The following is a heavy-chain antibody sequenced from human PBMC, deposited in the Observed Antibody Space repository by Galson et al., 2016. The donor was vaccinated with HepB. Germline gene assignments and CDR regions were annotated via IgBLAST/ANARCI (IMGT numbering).Heavy chain of an antibody. D-gene: IGHD1-1*01. CDR1: GDSVSSNSGA. CDR2: TYYRSKYYN. V-gene: IGHV6-1*01. CDR3: ARAGGLNENFYFDY. J-gene: IGHJ4*02. Sequence: CAISGDSVSSNSGAWNWIRQSPSRGLEWLGRTYYRSKYYNDYAVSVKSRITINPDTSKNQFSLQLNSATPEDTAVYYCARAGGLNENFYFDYWGQGTLVTVSS.